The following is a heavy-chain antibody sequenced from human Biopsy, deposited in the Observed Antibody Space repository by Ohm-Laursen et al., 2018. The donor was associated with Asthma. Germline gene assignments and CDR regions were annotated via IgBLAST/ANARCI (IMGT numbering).Heavy chain of an antibody. Sequence: SETLSLTWIVSGDAMSTSGSYWGWIRQSPGKGLEWIGSIYYSGRTYYNPSLESRVTISADTSKNHFSLKVTSVTAADTAVYYCARAVSSSSYRYFDLWGRGDLVTVSS. CDR2: IYYSGRT. CDR3: ARAVSSSSYRYFDL. V-gene: IGHV4-39*02. CDR1: GDAMSTSGSY. D-gene: IGHD6-6*01. J-gene: IGHJ2*01.